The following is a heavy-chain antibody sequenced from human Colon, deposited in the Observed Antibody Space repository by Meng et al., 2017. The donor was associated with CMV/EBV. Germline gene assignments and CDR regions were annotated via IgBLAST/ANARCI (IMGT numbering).Heavy chain of an antibody. V-gene: IGHV3-15*01. CDR1: GFTFSNAW. D-gene: IGHD1-14*01. CDR2: NKSKSDGGTT. CDR3: HTAGEPTQGAFDI. J-gene: IGHJ3*02. Sequence: CGFTFSNAWVSWVRQAPGKGLEWVSRNKSKSDGGTTKYAAAVKGRFTISRDDSKNTLYLQMNSLKTEDTAVYYCHTAGEPTQGAFDIWGQGTMVTVSS.